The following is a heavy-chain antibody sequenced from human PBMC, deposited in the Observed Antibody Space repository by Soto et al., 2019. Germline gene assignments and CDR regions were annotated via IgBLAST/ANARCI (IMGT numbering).Heavy chain of an antibody. Sequence: ASVKVSCKASGYTFTGYYMHWVRQAPGQGLEWMGWINPNSGGTNYAQKFQGWVTMTRDTSISTAYMELSRLRSDDTAVYYCAGVALNRSGWGGDYYYGMDVWGQGTTVTVSS. J-gene: IGHJ6*02. CDR3: AGVALNRSGWGGDYYYGMDV. D-gene: IGHD6-19*01. CDR1: GYTFTGYY. V-gene: IGHV1-2*04. CDR2: INPNSGGT.